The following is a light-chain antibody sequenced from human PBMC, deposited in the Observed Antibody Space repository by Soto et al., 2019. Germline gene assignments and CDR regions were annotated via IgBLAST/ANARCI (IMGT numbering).Light chain of an antibody. Sequence: EMVMKQSPATPSVSRGVRASVAGMASQSISDTLAWYQQKPGQAPRLLIYGASARAPGFPARFSGSGSGTDFTLTISSLQSEDFAVYYCQQYNNWPWTFGQGTKVDI. V-gene: IGKV3-15*01. CDR3: QQYNNWPWT. CDR2: GAS. J-gene: IGKJ1*01. CDR1: QSISDT.